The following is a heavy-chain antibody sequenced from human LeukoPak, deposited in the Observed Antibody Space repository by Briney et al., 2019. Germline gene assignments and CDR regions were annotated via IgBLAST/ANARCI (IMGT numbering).Heavy chain of an antibody. CDR2: ISSGGSTV. CDR1: GFTFSSYS. CDR3: ARDMRGGFSSGGADC. Sequence: GGSLRLSCKASGFTFSSYSMNWFRQAPEQGLEWISYISSGGSTVYYADSVKGRFTVSRDNAENALFLQMNSPRAEDTAVYYCARDMRGGFSSGGADCWGQGALVTVSS. V-gene: IGHV3-48*01. J-gene: IGHJ4*02. D-gene: IGHD3-10*01.